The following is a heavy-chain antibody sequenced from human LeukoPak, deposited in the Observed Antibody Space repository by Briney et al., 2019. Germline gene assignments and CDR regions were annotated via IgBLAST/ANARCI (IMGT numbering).Heavy chain of an antibody. CDR2: ISYDGSNK. Sequence: GGSLRLSCAASGFTFSSYGMHWVRQAPGKGLEWVAVISYDGSNKYYADSVKGRFTISRDNSKNTLYLQMNSLRAEDTAVYYCARGSSLSGAFDIWGQGTMVTVSS. J-gene: IGHJ3*02. D-gene: IGHD2-15*01. CDR1: GFTFSSYG. V-gene: IGHV3-30*19. CDR3: ARGSSLSGAFDI.